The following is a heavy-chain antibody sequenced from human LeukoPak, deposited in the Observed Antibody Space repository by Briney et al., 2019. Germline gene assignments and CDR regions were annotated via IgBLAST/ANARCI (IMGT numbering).Heavy chain of an antibody. CDR2: ISSSSSYI. CDR1: GFTFSSYS. V-gene: IGHV3-21*01. J-gene: IGHJ3*02. CDR3: ARTRYAGHAFDI. D-gene: IGHD2-15*01. Sequence: PGGSLRLSCAASGFTFSSYSMNWVRQAPGKGLEWVSSISSSSSYIYYADSVKGRFTISRDNAKNSLYLQMNSLRAEDAAVYYCARTRYAGHAFDIWGQGTMVTVSS.